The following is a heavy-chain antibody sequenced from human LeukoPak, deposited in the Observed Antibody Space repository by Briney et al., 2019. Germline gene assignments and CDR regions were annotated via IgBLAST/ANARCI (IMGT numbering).Heavy chain of an antibody. CDR3: ARRIAVAGFYYYYYYMDV. CDR2: IYYSGST. V-gene: IGHV4-59*01. CDR1: GGSISSYY. J-gene: IGHJ6*03. D-gene: IGHD6-19*01. Sequence: PSETLSLTCTVSGGSISSYYWSWIRQPPGKGLEWIGYIYYSGSTNYNPSLKSRVTISVDTSKNQFSLKLSSVTAADTAVYYCARRIAVAGFYYYYYYMDVWGKGTTVTVSS.